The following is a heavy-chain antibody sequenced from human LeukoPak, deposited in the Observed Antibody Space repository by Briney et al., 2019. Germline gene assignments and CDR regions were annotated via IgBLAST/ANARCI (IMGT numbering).Heavy chain of an antibody. CDR2: MNPNSGNT. D-gene: IGHD5-12*01. V-gene: IGHV1-8*01. Sequence: ASVKVSCKASGYTFTSYDINWLRQASGQGLEWMGWMNPNSGNTGYAQKFQGRFTMTWDTSITTAYMELSSLRSEDTAVYYCAREYRHQPDWGQGTLVTVSS. CDR3: AREYRHQPD. CDR1: GYTFTSYD. J-gene: IGHJ4*02.